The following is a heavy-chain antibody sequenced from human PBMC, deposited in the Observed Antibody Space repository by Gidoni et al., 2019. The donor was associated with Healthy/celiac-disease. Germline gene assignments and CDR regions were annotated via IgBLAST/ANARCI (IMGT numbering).Heavy chain of an antibody. CDR1: GFTFSSYA. J-gene: IGHJ4*02. Sequence: QVQLVESGGGVVQPVRSLRLSCAASGFTFSSYAMHWVRQAPGKGLEWVAVISYDGSNKYYADSVKGRFTISRDNSKNTLYLQMNSLRAEDTAVYYCARDLSSSLDYWGQGTLVTVSS. D-gene: IGHD6-13*01. V-gene: IGHV3-30*04. CDR2: ISYDGSNK. CDR3: ARDLSSSLDY.